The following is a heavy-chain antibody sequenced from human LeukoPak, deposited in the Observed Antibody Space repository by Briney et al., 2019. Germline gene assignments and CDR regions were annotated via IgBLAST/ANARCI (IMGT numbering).Heavy chain of an antibody. CDR2: ISGSGGST. CDR3: AKYPYSSSWPSYYYYYYGMDV. J-gene: IGHJ6*02. Sequence: GGSLRLSCAASGFTFSSYSMNWVRQAPGKGLEWVSAISGSGGSTYYADSVKGRFTISRDNSKNTLYLQMNSLRAEDTAVYYCAKYPYSSSWPSYYYYYYGMDVWGQGTTVTVSS. CDR1: GFTFSSYS. V-gene: IGHV3-23*01. D-gene: IGHD6-13*01.